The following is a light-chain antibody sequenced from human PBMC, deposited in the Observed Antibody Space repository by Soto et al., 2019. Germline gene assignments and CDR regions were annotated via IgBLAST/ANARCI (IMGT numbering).Light chain of an antibody. CDR1: QSVSSSY. Sequence: EIVLTQSPGTLSLSPGERATLSCRTSQSVSSSYLAWYQQKPGQAPRLLIYGASSRATGIPDRFSGSGSGTDVTITISRLEPEDFAVYYCHQYGSSPPYTFGQGTKLEIK. V-gene: IGKV3-20*01. J-gene: IGKJ2*01. CDR3: HQYGSSPPYT. CDR2: GAS.